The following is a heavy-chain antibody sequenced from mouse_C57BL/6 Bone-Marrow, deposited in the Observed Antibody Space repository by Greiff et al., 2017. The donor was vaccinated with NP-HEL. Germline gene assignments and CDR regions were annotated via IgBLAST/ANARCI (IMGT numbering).Heavy chain of an antibody. D-gene: IGHD1-1*01. CDR3: AIRSYNYFDY. CDR2: IDPSDSYT. Sequence: QVQLQQPGAELVMPGASVKLSCKASGYTFTSYWMHWVKQRPGQGLEWIGEIDPSDSYTNYNQKFKGKSTLTVDKSSSTAYMQLRSLPYEDSAVYYCAIRSYNYFDYWGQGTTLTVSS. V-gene: IGHV1-69*01. CDR1: GYTFTSYW. J-gene: IGHJ2*01.